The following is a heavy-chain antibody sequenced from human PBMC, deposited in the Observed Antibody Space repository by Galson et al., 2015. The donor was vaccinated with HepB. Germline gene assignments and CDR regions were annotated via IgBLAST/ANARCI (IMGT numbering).Heavy chain of an antibody. D-gene: IGHD3-22*01. J-gene: IGHJ6*03. Sequence: SLRLSCAASGFTSSHYAIHWVRQAPGRGLEWVAVISFDGSEKYHADSVKGRVIISRDNSKNTLYVQMNSLRPEDTAVYYCARASDSGFSKFYYYYLDVWGEGATVTVSS. CDR1: GFTSSHYA. V-gene: IGHV3-30-3*01. CDR2: ISFDGSEK. CDR3: ARASDSGFSKFYYYYLDV.